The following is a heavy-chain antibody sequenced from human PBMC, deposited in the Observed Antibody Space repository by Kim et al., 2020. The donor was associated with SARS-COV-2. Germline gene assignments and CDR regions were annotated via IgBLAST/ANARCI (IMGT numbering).Heavy chain of an antibody. CDR2: ISGSGGST. Sequence: GGSLRLSCAASGFTFSSYAMSWVRQAPGKGLEWVSAISGSGGSTYYADSGKGRFTISRDNSKNTLYLQMNSLRAEDTAVYYCAKDPYCGGDCYYQYYYGMDVWGQGTTVTVSS. D-gene: IGHD2-21*02. J-gene: IGHJ6*02. V-gene: IGHV3-23*01. CDR1: GFTFSSYA. CDR3: AKDPYCGGDCYYQYYYGMDV.